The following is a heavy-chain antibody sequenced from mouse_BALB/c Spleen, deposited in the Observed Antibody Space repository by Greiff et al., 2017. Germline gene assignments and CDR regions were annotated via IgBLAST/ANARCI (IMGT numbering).Heavy chain of an antibody. CDR2: IYPYNGGT. CDR1: GYTFTDYN. V-gene: IGHV1S29*02. CDR3: ARERDYYGYPFAY. J-gene: IGHJ3*01. D-gene: IGHD1-2*01. Sequence: VQLKESGPELVKPGASVKISCKASGYTFTDYNMHWVKQSHGKSLEWIGYIYPYNGGTGYNQKFKSKATLTVDNSSSTAYMELRSLTSEDSAVYYCARERDYYGYPFAYWGQGTLVTVSA.